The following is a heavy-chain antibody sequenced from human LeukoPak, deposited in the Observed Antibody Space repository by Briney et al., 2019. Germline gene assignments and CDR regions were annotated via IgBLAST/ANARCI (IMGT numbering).Heavy chain of an antibody. CDR1: GFTVSSNY. V-gene: IGHV3-66*01. CDR2: IYSGGST. D-gene: IGHD5-18*01. Sequence: GGSLRLSCTASGFTVSSNYMSWVRQAPGKGLEWVSVIYSGGSTYYAASVKGRFTISRDNSKNTLYLQLNSLRAEDTAVYYCARAPSTYSYDRPSYFDYWGQGTLVTVSS. J-gene: IGHJ4*02. CDR3: ARAPSTYSYDRPSYFDY.